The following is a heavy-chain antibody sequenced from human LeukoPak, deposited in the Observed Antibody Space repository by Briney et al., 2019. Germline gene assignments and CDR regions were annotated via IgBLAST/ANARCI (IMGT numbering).Heavy chain of an antibody. CDR2: INPNSGGT. CDR3: ARARTYYDFWSGYYTGRYYYYYMDV. Sequence: ASVKVPCKASGYTFTGYYMHWVRQAPGQGLEWMGWINPNSGGTNYAQKFQGRVTMTRDTSISTAYMELSRLRSDDTAVYYCARARTYYDFWSGYYTGRYYYYYMDVWGKGTTVTVSS. CDR1: GYTFTGYY. J-gene: IGHJ6*03. V-gene: IGHV1-2*02. D-gene: IGHD3-3*01.